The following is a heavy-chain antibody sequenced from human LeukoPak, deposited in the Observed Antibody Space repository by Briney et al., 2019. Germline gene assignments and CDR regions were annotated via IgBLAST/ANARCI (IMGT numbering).Heavy chain of an antibody. CDR1: GLTVSRHY. V-gene: IGHV3-53*01. J-gene: IGHJ4*02. Sequence: GGSLRLSCVASGLTVSRHYMTWVRQAPGKGLEWLSVISTGGSTNYADSVKGRFTISRDNSKNILYLQMNSLRAEDAAVYYCARDDYYDSSGLDYWGQGILVTVSS. D-gene: IGHD3-22*01. CDR3: ARDDYYDSSGLDY. CDR2: ISTGGST.